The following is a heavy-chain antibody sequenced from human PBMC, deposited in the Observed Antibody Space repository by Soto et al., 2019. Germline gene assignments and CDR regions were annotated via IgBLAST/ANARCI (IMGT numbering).Heavy chain of an antibody. CDR1: GFPFSSYG. V-gene: IGHV3-33*01. CDR2: IWYDGSNK. CDR3: ARSRTVTTFDSLDY. Sequence: GGSLRLSCAASGFPFSSYGMHLVRQAPGKGLEWVAVIWYDGSNKYYADSVKGRFTISRDNSKNTLYLQMNSLRAEDTAVYYCARSRTVTTFDSLDYWGQGTLVTVSS. J-gene: IGHJ4*02. D-gene: IGHD4-17*01.